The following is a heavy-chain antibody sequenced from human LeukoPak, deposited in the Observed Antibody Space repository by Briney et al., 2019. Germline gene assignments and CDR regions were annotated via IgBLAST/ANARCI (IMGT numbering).Heavy chain of an antibody. CDR2: IYHSGGT. V-gene: IGHV4-38-2*02. CDR1: GYSISSGYY. D-gene: IGHD1-26*01. J-gene: IGHJ4*02. Sequence: SETLSLTCAVSGYSISSGYYWGWIRQPPGKGLEWIGSIYHSGGTYYNPSLKSRVTISVDTSKNQFSLKLSSVTAADTAVYYCARDKDWEVYWGQGTLVTVSS. CDR3: ARDKDWEVY.